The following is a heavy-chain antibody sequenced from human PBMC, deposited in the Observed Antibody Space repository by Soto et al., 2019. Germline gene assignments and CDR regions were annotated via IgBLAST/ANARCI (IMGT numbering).Heavy chain of an antibody. CDR3: AGIATVTLDY. Sequence: SETLSLTCTVSGGSISSSSYYWGWIRQPPGKGLEWIGSIYYSGSTYYNPSLKSRVTISVDTPKNQFSLKLSSVTAADTAVYYCAGIATVTLDYWGQGTQVTVSS. CDR2: IYYSGST. CDR1: GGSISSSSYY. J-gene: IGHJ4*02. D-gene: IGHD4-4*01. V-gene: IGHV4-39*01.